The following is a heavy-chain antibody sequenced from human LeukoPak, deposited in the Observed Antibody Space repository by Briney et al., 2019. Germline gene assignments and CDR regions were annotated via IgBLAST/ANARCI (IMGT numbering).Heavy chain of an antibody. D-gene: IGHD2-15*01. J-gene: IGHJ4*02. V-gene: IGHV4-59*01. CDR3: ARGASYCTGGSCFDY. Sequence: SETLSLTCTVSGGSINSYYWSWIRQPPGKGLEWVGSIYYSGSTNYNPYLKSRVTISVDTSNNQFSLKLSSVTAADTAVYYCARGASYCTGGSCFDYWGQGTLVTVSS. CDR2: IYYSGST. CDR1: GGSINSYY.